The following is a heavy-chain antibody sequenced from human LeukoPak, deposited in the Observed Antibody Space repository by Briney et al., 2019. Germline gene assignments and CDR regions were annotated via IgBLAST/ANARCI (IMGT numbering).Heavy chain of an antibody. J-gene: IGHJ4*02. D-gene: IGHD3-16*01. CDR2: ISDSSSYI. Sequence: GGSLRLSCAASAFTFSSYSMHWVRQAPGKGLEWVSSISDSSSYIYYADSVKGRFTISRDNAKNSLYLQMNSLRAEDTAVYYCARDGGWDYFDYWGQGTLVTVSS. V-gene: IGHV3-21*01. CDR3: ARDGGWDYFDY. CDR1: AFTFSSYS.